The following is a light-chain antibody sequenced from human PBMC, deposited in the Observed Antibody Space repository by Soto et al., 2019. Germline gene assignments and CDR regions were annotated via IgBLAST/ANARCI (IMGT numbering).Light chain of an antibody. V-gene: IGLV1-40*01. CDR1: SSNIGAGYD. CDR2: RNS. J-gene: IGLJ3*02. CDR3: ESYDSSLSGSV. Sequence: QSVLTQPPSVSGAPGQRVTISCTGSSSNIGAGYDVHWYQQLPGTAPKLLIYRNSNRPSGVPDRVSGSKSGTSASLAITGLLATDEAGYYSESYDSSLSGSVFGGGTKLTVL.